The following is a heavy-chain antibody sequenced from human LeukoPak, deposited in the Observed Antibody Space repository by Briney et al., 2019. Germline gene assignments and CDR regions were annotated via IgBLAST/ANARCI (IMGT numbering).Heavy chain of an antibody. CDR1: GFTFSSYA. CDR2: ISYDGSNK. V-gene: IGHV3-30*04. D-gene: IGHD6-19*01. Sequence: GGSLRLSCAASGFTFSSYAMHWVRQAPGKGLEWVAVISYDGSNKYYADSVQGRFTISRDNSKNTLYLQMNSLRAEDTAVYYCARDSRVAVAGTSWFDPWGQGTLVTVSS. J-gene: IGHJ5*02. CDR3: ARDSRVAVAGTSWFDP.